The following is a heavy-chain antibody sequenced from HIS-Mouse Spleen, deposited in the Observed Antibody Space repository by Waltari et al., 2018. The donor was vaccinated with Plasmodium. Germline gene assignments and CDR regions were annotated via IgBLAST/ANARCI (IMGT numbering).Heavy chain of an antibody. CDR3: GGGGLGGGVIWYYFDY. CDR1: GFTVSSNY. V-gene: IGHV3-53*02. J-gene: IGHJ4*02. D-gene: IGHD3-16*02. Sequence: EVQLVETEGGLIQPGGSLRLSCAASGFTVSSNYMSWVRQAPGKGWGCGAVFYNAGRTNYSNHVKGQLTSTRNNAKTTWYLEMNSRGAEDTALYYWGGGGLGGGVIWYYFDYWGQGTLVTVSS. CDR2: FYNAGRT.